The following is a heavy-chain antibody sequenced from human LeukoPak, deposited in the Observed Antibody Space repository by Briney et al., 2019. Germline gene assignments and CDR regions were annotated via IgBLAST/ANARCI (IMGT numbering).Heavy chain of an antibody. CDR3: ARVPLDYYDSSGYYSPH. Sequence: QPGGCLRVSCAASGFTFRSYSRNGGRQAPGKGRGGGSYISSSSSTIYKAASVKGRFTISRDNAKNSLYLQMNSLRAEDTAVYYCARVPLDYYDSSGYYSPHWGQGTLVTVSS. CDR2: ISSSSSTI. CDR1: GFTFRSYS. V-gene: IGHV3-48*01. J-gene: IGHJ1*01. D-gene: IGHD3-22*01.